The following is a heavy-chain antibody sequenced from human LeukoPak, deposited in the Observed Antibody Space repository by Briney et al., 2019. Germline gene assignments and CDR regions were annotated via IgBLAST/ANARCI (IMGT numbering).Heavy chain of an antibody. D-gene: IGHD6-13*01. CDR1: GGSVSSGSYY. J-gene: IGHJ4*01. V-gene: IGHV4-61*01. CDR3: ATSSICGLYYFDF. CDR2: IYYSGST. Sequence: PSETLSLTCTVSGGSVSSGSYYWSWIRQPPGKGLEWIGYIYYSGSTNYNPSLKSRVTISVDTSKNQFSLKLSSVTAADTAVYYCATSSICGLYYFDFWGQGPLVTFSS.